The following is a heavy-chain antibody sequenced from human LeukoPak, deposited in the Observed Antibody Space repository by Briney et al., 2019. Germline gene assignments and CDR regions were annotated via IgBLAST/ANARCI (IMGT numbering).Heavy chain of an antibody. J-gene: IGHJ5*02. V-gene: IGHV3-53*01. Sequence: GGSLRLSCAAAGFTVSSNYMSWVRQAPGKGLEWVSVIYSGGFTYYADSVQGRFTISRDNSKNTLYLQMNSLRAEDTAVYYCARGAKYCSSTSCYAPYWFDPWGQGILVTVSS. CDR3: ARGAKYCSSTSCYAPYWFDP. D-gene: IGHD2-2*01. CDR1: GFTVSSNY. CDR2: IYSGGFT.